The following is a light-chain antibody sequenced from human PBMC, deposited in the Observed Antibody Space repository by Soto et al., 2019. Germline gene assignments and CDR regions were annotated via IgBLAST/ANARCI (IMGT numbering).Light chain of an antibody. CDR1: QSVSSN. J-gene: IGKJ1*01. CDR3: QQYTHWPT. Sequence: EIVLTQSPATLSVSPWERATLSCRASQSVSSNLVWYQQKPGQAPRLLIYAASTRATGIPARFSGSGSGTEFTLTISSLQSEDFAVYYCQQYTHWPTFGQGTKVDIK. CDR2: AAS. V-gene: IGKV3-15*01.